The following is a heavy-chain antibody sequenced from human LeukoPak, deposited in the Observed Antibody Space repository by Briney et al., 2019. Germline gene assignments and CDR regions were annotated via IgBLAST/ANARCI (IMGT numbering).Heavy chain of an antibody. CDR1: GFTFSSYG. J-gene: IGHJ4*02. V-gene: IGHV3-33*01. CDR3: ARDLRDIVVVPAAPLPDY. CDR2: IWYDGSNK. D-gene: IGHD2-2*01. Sequence: GRSLRLSCAASGFTFSSYGMHWVRQAPGKGLEWVAVIWYDGSNKYYADSVKGRFTISRDNSKNTLYLQMNSLRAEDTAVYYCARDLRDIVVVPAAPLPDYWGQGTLVTVSS.